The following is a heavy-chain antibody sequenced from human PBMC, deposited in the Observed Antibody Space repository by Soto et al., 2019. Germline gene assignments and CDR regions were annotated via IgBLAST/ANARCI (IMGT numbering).Heavy chain of an antibody. CDR1: GGTFSSYA. J-gene: IGHJ6*02. CDR3: ARATRDIVVVVAATPHYYYYGMVV. Sequence: QVQLVQSGAEVKKPGSSVKVSCKASGGTFSSYAISWVRQAPGQGLEWMGGIIPIFGTANYAQKFQGRVTITADESTSTAYMELSSLRSEDTAVYYCARATRDIVVVVAATPHYYYYGMVVWGQGTTVTVSS. D-gene: IGHD2-15*01. V-gene: IGHV1-69*01. CDR2: IIPIFGTA.